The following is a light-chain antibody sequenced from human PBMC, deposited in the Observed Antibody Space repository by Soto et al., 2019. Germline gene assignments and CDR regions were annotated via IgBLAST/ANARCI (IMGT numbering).Light chain of an antibody. CDR3: AASDASVGGPA. J-gene: IGLJ2*01. CDR1: SSNIGSKY. Sequence: QSVLTQAPSASGTPGQRVSISCSGSSSNIGSKYVYWYQQLPGTAPKLLIYQNNQRPSGVPDRFSGSKSGTSASLAISGLRSEDEADYYCAASDASVGGPAFGGGTKLTVL. V-gene: IGLV1-47*01. CDR2: QNN.